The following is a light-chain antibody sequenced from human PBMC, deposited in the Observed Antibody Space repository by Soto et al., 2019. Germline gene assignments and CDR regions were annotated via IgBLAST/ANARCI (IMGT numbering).Light chain of an antibody. Sequence: QSALTQPASVSGSPGQSITISCTGTSSDVGSYNLVSWYQQHPGKAPKLMIYEGSKRPSGVSNRFSGSKSGNTASLTISGLQAEDEADYSCCSYAGSSTFDVVFGRGTKLTVL. V-gene: IGLV2-23*03. CDR3: CSYAGSSTFDVV. CDR1: SSDVGSYNL. J-gene: IGLJ2*01. CDR2: EGS.